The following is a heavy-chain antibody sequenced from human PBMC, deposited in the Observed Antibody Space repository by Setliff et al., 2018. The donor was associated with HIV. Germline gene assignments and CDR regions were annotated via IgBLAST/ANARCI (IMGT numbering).Heavy chain of an antibody. CDR3: AREGKTALVTKYFDY. D-gene: IGHD5-18*01. J-gene: IGHJ4*01. CDR2: IDYSGSA. CDR1: SGSISSGTYY. Sequence: TLSLTCTVSSGSISSGTYYWSWVRQYPGKGLEWIGYIDYSGSAFYNPSLKSRITISRDTSKNQFSLKMNSVTAADTAVYYCAREGKTALVTKYFDYWGHGKLVTVSS. V-gene: IGHV4-31*03.